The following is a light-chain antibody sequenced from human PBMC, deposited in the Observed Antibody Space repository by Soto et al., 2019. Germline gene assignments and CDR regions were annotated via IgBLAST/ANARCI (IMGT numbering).Light chain of an antibody. CDR2: KGS. CDR3: CSYEGTSTSYV. V-gene: IGLV2-23*01. Sequence: HSALTQPASVSGSPGQSITISCTGTSSDVGSYNLVSWYQQHPGKAPKLMIYKGSKRPSGVSNRFSGSKSGNTASLTISGLQAEDEADYYCCSYEGTSTSYVFGTGTKVTVL. CDR1: SSDVGSYNL. J-gene: IGLJ1*01.